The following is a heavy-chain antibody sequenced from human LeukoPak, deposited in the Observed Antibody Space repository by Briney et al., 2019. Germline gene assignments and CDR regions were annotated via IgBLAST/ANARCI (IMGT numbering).Heavy chain of an antibody. CDR1: GGSFSGYY. Sequence: SETLSLTCEVHGGSFSGYYWSWIRQPPGKGLEWIGEINHSGSTNYNPSLKSRVIISVDTSKNQFSLKLSSVTAADTAVYYCARGFTALRFDPWGQGTLVTVSS. V-gene: IGHV4-34*01. CDR3: ARGFTALRFDP. J-gene: IGHJ5*02. CDR2: INHSGST. D-gene: IGHD3-16*01.